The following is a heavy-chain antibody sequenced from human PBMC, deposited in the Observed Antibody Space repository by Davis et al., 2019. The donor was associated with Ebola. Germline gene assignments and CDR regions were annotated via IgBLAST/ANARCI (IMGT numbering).Heavy chain of an antibody. J-gene: IGHJ4*02. Sequence: ASVKVSCKASGYTFTSDAIIWVRQAPGQGLEWMGWINTNTGNPTYAQGFAGRFVFSLDTSVSTTYLQITNLKTEDTAVYYCARCEENPDTSMVSCFDYWGQGALVTVSS. D-gene: IGHD5-18*01. V-gene: IGHV7-4-1*02. CDR2: INTNTGNP. CDR3: ARCEENPDTSMVSCFDY. CDR1: GYTFTSDA.